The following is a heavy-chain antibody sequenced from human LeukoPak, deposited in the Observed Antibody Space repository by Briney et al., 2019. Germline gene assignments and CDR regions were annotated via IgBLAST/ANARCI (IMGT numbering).Heavy chain of an antibody. CDR2: INPNSGGT. J-gene: IGHJ4*02. CDR3: ASQTPVYDILTGWTLHLFDY. V-gene: IGHV1-2*02. D-gene: IGHD3-9*01. CDR1: GYTFTGYY. Sequence: ASVKVSCKASGYTFTGYYMHWVRQAPGQGLEWMGWINPNSGGTNYAQKFQGRVTMTRDTSISTAYMELSRLRSDDTAVYYCASQTPVYDILTGWTLHLFDYWGQGTLVTVSS.